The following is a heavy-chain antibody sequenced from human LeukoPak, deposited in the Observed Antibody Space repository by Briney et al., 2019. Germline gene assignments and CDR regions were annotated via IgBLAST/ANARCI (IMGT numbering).Heavy chain of an antibody. CDR1: GGSISSYY. J-gene: IGHJ4*02. CDR2: IYYSGST. D-gene: IGHD4-23*01. CDR3: AWNYGGNSVGYYFDY. Sequence: PSETLSLTCTVSGGSISSYYWSWIRQPPGKGLEWIGYIYYSGSTNYNPSLKSRVTISVDTSKNQFSLKLSSVTAADTAVYYCAWNYGGNSVGYYFDYWGQGTLVTFSS. V-gene: IGHV4-59*08.